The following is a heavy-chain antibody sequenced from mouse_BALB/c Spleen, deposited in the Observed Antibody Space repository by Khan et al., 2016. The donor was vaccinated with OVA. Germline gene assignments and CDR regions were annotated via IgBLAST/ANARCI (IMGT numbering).Heavy chain of an antibody. Sequence: VQLKQSGPDLVKTGASVKISCKASGYSFTGYYMNWVRQSHGKSLECIGRINPNTDNINYNQKFRGKAILTVDTSSSTAYMELRSLTSEDSAVYYCARGYDFVDHWGQGTLVTVSA. D-gene: IGHD2-14*01. V-gene: IGHV1-26*01. J-gene: IGHJ3*01. CDR1: GYSFTGYY. CDR2: INPNTDNI. CDR3: ARGYDFVDH.